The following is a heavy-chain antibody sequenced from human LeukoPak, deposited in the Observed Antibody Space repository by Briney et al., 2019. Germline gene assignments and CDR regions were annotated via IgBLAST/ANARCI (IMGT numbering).Heavy chain of an antibody. J-gene: IGHJ4*02. Sequence: PGGSLRLSCSASGFTFSSYAMSWVRQAPGKGLEWVANIKQDGSEKQYVGSVRGRFTISRDNAKNSLYLQMNSLRVEDTAVYYCARDGFVGAADYWGQGTLVTVSS. CDR2: IKQDGSEK. CDR1: GFTFSSYA. D-gene: IGHD6-13*01. CDR3: ARDGFVGAADY. V-gene: IGHV3-7*01.